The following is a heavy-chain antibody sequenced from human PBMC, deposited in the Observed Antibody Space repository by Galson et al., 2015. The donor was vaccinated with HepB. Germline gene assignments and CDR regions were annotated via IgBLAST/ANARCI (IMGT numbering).Heavy chain of an antibody. Sequence: SVKVSCKASGYTSSYIFTSYGINWVRQAPGQGLEWMGWISPLNGNTNYAQKFQGRVTMTPDTSTSTVYMELRSLRSDDTAVYYCARDWDTNWYFDLWGLGTLLTVSA. D-gene: IGHD1-26*01. V-gene: IGHV1-18*01. CDR1: GYTSSYIFTSYG. CDR2: ISPLNGNT. CDR3: ARDWDTNWYFDL. J-gene: IGHJ2*01.